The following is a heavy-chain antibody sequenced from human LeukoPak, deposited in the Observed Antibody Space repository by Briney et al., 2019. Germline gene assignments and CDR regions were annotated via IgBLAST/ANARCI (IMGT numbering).Heavy chain of an antibody. D-gene: IGHD5-24*01. CDR1: GFSISVPEFSISDSY. J-gene: IGHJ4*02. CDR2: ISGSGSDI. V-gene: IGHV3-11*04. CDR3: ARGYAEMATIIGFYFDY. Sequence: GGSLRLSCVVSGFSISVPEFSISDSYMTWIRQTPGKGLEWLAYISGSGSDIYFADSVKGRFTISRDNAKNSLYLQMNSLRAEDTAVYYCARGYAEMATIIGFYFDYWGQGTLVTVSS.